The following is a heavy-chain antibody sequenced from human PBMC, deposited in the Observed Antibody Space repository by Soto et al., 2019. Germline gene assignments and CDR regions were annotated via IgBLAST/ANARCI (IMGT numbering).Heavy chain of an antibody. CDR1: GFTFSSYA. CDR3: AKGIVVPAAYPSYCYYGMGG. J-gene: IGHJ6*02. D-gene: IGHD2-2*01. Sequence: GGSLRLSCAASGFTFSSYAMSWVRQAPGKGLEWVSAISGGGGSTYYADSVKGRFTISRDNSKNTLYLQMNSLRAEDTAVYYCAKGIVVPAAYPSYCYYGMGGWRQEPTVTVSS. CDR2: ISGGGGST. V-gene: IGHV3-23*01.